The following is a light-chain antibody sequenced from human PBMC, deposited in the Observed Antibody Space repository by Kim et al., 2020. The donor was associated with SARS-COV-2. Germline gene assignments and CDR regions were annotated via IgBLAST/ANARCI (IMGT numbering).Light chain of an antibody. J-gene: IGKJ1*01. CDR2: GAS. Sequence: EIVLTQSPGTLSLSPGERATLSCRASQSVRTNYLAWYQHKPGQAPRLLIWGASSRATGIPDRFSGSGSGTDFTLTISRLEPEDFAVYYCQQYGSSPRTFGQGTKVDIK. CDR3: QQYGSSPRT. V-gene: IGKV3-20*01. CDR1: QSVRTNY.